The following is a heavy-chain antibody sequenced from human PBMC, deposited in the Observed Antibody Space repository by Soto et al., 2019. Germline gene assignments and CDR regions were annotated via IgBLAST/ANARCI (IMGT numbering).Heavy chain of an antibody. Sequence: GGSLILSWASSGFPFGGYSMRLVRPAPGKGLEWVAVISNDGINKYYVDSVRGRFTISRDNSKNTLDLQMNSLRPEDTAVYYCGRDRVSGHNNGWPKGHWGQGTLVTVSS. CDR1: GFPFGGYS. J-gene: IGHJ4*02. D-gene: IGHD6-19*01. CDR3: GRDRVSGHNNGWPKGH. CDR2: ISNDGINK. V-gene: IGHV3-30*03.